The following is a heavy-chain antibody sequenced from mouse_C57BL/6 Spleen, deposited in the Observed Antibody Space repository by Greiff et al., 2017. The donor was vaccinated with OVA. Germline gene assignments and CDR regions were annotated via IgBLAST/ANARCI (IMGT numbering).Heavy chain of an antibody. V-gene: IGHV1-22*01. CDR3: ASDGNYPFAY. CDR1: GYTFTDYN. J-gene: IGHJ3*01. CDR2: INPNNGGT. D-gene: IGHD2-1*01. Sequence: VQLQQSGPELVKPGASVKMSCKASGYTFTDYNMHWVKQSHGKSLEWIGYINPNNGGTSYNQKFKGKATLTVNKSSSTAYMELRSLTSEESAVYYCASDGNYPFAYWGQGTLVTVSA.